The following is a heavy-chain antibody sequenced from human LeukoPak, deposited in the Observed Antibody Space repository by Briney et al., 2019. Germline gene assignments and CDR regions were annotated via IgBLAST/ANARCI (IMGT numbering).Heavy chain of an antibody. V-gene: IGHV3-33*08. CDR2: IWYDGSNK. J-gene: IGHJ3*02. Sequence: LRLSCAASGFTFSSYAMSWVRQAPGKGLEWVAVIWYDGSNKYYADSVKGRFTISRDNSKNALYLQMNSLRAEDTAVYYCARDRSDQGAFDIWGQGTMVTVSS. D-gene: IGHD3-3*01. CDR1: GFTFSSYA. CDR3: ARDRSDQGAFDI.